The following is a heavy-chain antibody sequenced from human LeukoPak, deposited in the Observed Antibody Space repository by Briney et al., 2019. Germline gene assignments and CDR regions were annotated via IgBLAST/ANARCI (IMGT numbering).Heavy chain of an antibody. CDR2: LSSSGGST. CDR1: GFAFSSYG. CDR3: AKDLRQLLPDY. Sequence: GGSLRLSCAASGFAFSSYGMSWVRQAPGKGLEWVSGLSSSGGSTYYADSVKGRFTISRDNSKNMLYLQMNSLRAEDTAVYYCAKDLRQLLPDYWGQGTLVTVSS. V-gene: IGHV3-23*01. J-gene: IGHJ4*02. D-gene: IGHD6-6*01.